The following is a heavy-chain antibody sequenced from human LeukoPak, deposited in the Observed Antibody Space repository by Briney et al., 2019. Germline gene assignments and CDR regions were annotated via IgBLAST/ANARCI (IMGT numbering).Heavy chain of an antibody. Sequence: ASVKVSYKASGYKFTSYSWVRQAPRQGLEWVGWISTYNGKTDYGQKVQGRVTVTTDTSTNTAYMELRNLRSDDTAVYYCHSGGFDYWGQGTLIVVSS. J-gene: IGHJ4*02. D-gene: IGHD4-23*01. CDR3: HSGGFDY. V-gene: IGHV1-18*01. CDR2: ISTYNGKT. CDR1: GYKFTSYS.